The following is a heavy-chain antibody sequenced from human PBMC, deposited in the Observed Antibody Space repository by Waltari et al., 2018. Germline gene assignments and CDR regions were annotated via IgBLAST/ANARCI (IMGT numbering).Heavy chain of an antibody. Sequence: QVQLVESGGGVVQPGRSLRLSCAASGFTFSSYAMHWVRQAPGKGLEWVAVISYDGSNKYYADSVKGRFTISRDNSKNTLYLQMNSLRAEDTAVYYCAPTRYDYVWGSYRSTGGFDYWGQGTLVTVSS. CDR3: APTRYDYVWGSYRSTGGFDY. D-gene: IGHD3-16*02. CDR2: ISYDGSNK. V-gene: IGHV3-30*01. J-gene: IGHJ4*02. CDR1: GFTFSSYA.